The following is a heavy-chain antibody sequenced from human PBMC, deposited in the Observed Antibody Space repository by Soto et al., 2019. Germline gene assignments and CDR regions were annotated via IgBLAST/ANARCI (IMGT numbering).Heavy chain of an antibody. V-gene: IGHV3-30-3*01. D-gene: IGHD3-3*01. CDR1: GFTFSSYA. Sequence: GGSLRLSCAASGFTFSSYAMHWVRQAPGKGLEWVAVISYDGSNKYYADSVKGRFTISRDNSKNTLYLQMNSLRAEDTAVYYCARDGLAPYERSHAFDIWGQGTMVTVSS. J-gene: IGHJ3*02. CDR2: ISYDGSNK. CDR3: ARDGLAPYERSHAFDI.